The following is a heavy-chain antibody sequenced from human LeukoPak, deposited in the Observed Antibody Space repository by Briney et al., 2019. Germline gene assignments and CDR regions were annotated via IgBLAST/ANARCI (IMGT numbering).Heavy chain of an antibody. CDR3: ARGPEEMARGFDP. V-gene: IGHV4-38-2*02. D-gene: IGHD5-24*01. CDR1: GYSISSGYY. Sequence: TSETLSLTCTVSGYSISSGYYWGWIRQPPGKGLEWIGSIYHSGSTYYNPSLKSRVTISVDTSKNQFSLKLSSVTAADTAVYYCARGPEEMARGFDPWGQGTLVTVSS. J-gene: IGHJ5*02. CDR2: IYHSGST.